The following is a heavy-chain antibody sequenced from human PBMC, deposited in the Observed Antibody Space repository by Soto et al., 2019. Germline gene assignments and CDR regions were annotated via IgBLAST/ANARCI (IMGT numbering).Heavy chain of an antibody. CDR1: GFTFSSYA. CDR2: ISYDGSNK. Sequence: LRLSCAASGFTFSSYAMHWVRQAPGKGLEWVAVISYDGSNKYYADSVKGRFTISRDNSRNTLYLQMNSLRAEDTAVYYCASSYSGSYYYYYYGMDVWGQGTTVTVSS. J-gene: IGHJ6*02. CDR3: ASSYSGSYYYYYYGMDV. D-gene: IGHD1-26*01. V-gene: IGHV3-30-3*01.